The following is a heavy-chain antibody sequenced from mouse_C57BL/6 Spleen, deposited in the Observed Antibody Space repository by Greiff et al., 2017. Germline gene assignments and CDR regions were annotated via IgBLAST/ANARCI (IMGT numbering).Heavy chain of an antibody. CDR2: ISSGSSTI. J-gene: IGHJ4*01. CDR1: GFTFSDYG. D-gene: IGHD2-3*01. CDR3: ARLNGYYVAMDY. Sequence: EVKLVESGGGLVKPGGSLKLSCAASGFTFSDYGMHWVRQAPEKGLEWVAYISSGSSTIYYADTVKGRFTISRDNAKNTLFLQMISLRSEDTAMYYCARLNGYYVAMDYWGQGTSVTVSS. V-gene: IGHV5-17*01.